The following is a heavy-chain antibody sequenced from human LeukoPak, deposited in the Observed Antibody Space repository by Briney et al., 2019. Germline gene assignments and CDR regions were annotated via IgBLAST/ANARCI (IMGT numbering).Heavy chain of an antibody. V-gene: IGHV1-46*01. Sequence: ASVKVSCKASGYTFTSYYMHWVRQAPGQGLEWMGIINPSGGSTSYAQKFQGRVTMTRDTSMSTVYMELRSLRSEDTAVYYCTRDRNTMVRGVIVYWGQGTLVTVSS. CDR2: INPSGGST. CDR1: GYTFTSYY. D-gene: IGHD3-10*01. J-gene: IGHJ4*02. CDR3: TRDRNTMVRGVIVY.